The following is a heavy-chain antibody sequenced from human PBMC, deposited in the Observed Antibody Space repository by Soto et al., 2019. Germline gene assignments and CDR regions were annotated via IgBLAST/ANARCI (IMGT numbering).Heavy chain of an antibody. CDR1: GGSISSSNW. Sequence: QVQLQESGPGLVKPSGTLSLTCAVSGGSISSSNWWRWVRQPPGKGLEWIGEIYYSGTTKYNPSLKSRVTISVDKSKNQFSLKMYSVTAADTAVDYCARDQGYCSGGSCYVFDSWGQGTLVTVSS. V-gene: IGHV4-4*02. J-gene: IGHJ4*02. D-gene: IGHD2-15*01. CDR2: IYYSGTT. CDR3: ARDQGYCSGGSCYVFDS.